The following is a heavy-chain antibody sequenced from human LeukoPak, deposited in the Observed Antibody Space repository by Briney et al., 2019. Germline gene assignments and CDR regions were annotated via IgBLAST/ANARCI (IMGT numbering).Heavy chain of an antibody. Sequence: PETLSLTCAVYRGSFSGYFWSWVRQTPGKGLEWRGEMNESGSTNYNPSLKSRVTISVAVSKNQDSLRLTSVTAADTAVYYCTREERGYIPAFWGQGTLVTVSS. J-gene: IGHJ4*02. D-gene: IGHD3-16*02. CDR1: RGSFSGYF. V-gene: IGHV4-34*01. CDR3: TREERGYIPAF. CDR2: MNESGST.